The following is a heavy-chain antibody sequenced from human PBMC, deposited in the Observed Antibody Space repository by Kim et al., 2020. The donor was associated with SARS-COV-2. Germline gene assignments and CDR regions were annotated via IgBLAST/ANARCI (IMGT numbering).Heavy chain of an antibody. D-gene: IGHD3-3*01. CDR2: IIPIFGTA. CDR1: GGTFSSYA. V-gene: IGHV1-69*13. Sequence: SVKVSCKASGGTFSSYAISWVRQAPGQGLEWMGGIIPIFGTANYAQKFQGRVTITADESTSTAYMELSSLRSEDTAVYYCASLLRFLEWFPDQRAFDIWGQGTMVTVSS. J-gene: IGHJ3*02. CDR3: ASLLRFLEWFPDQRAFDI.